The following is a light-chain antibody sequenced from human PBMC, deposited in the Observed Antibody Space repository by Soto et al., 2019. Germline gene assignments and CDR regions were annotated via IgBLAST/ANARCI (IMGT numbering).Light chain of an antibody. CDR3: HHRGNGIT. Sequence: VVLTQSPATLSLSPGDTATLSCGDSQSVSSSLAWYQQKAGQAPRLLIYDTSTRATGSPARFSGSGSGTDFTLTISSLEPEDFAVYYCHHRGNGITFGQGTRLEIK. CDR1: QSVSSS. J-gene: IGKJ5*01. V-gene: IGKV3-11*01. CDR2: DTS.